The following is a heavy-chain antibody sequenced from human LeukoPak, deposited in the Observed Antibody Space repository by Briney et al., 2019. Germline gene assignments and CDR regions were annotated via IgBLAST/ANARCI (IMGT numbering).Heavy chain of an antibody. V-gene: IGHV1-8*01. J-gene: IGHJ6*03. CDR3: ARRGEVYYYYYMDV. Sequence: ASVKVSCKASGYTFTSYEIKWVRQATGQGLEWMGWMNPNSGNTGYAQKFQGRVTMTRNTSISTAYMELSSLRSEDTAVYYCARRGEVYYYYYMDVWGKGTTVTVSS. D-gene: IGHD2-21*01. CDR1: GYTFTSYE. CDR2: MNPNSGNT.